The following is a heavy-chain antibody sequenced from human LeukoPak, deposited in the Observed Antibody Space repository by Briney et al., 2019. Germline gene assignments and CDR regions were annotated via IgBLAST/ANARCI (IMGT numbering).Heavy chain of an antibody. J-gene: IGHJ3*02. CDR2: ISYDGTMT. CDR1: GFTFSSYA. CDR3: SRDPGDAGGYYYHDIFDM. Sequence: GGSLRLSCAASGFTFSSYAFHWVRQAPGKGPEWVAVISYDGTMTFCADSVKGRFTISRDNPSTTLSLQMNSLRSEDTAVYYWSRDPGDAGGYYYHDIFDMWGLGTMVTVSS. D-gene: IGHD3-22*01. V-gene: IGHV3-30*01.